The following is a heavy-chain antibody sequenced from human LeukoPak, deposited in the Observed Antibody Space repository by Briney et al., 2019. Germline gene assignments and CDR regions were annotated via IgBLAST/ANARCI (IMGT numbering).Heavy chain of an antibody. CDR3: ARDGKISPYYGMDV. D-gene: IGHD1-26*01. V-gene: IGHV4-59*01. CDR1: GGSITYYY. Sequence: SETLSLTCTVSGGSITYYYWSWIRQTPGKGLEWIGYIYYSGSTDYNPSLKSRVTISVDTSKNQFSLKLSSVTAADTAVYYCARDGKISPYYGMDVWGQGTTVTVSS. CDR2: IYYSGST. J-gene: IGHJ6*02.